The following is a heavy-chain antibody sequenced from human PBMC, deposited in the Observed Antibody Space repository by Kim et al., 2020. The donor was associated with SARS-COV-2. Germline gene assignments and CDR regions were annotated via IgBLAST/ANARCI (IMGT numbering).Heavy chain of an antibody. J-gene: IGHJ6*02. CDR3: AREGGGAGNYYGMDV. Sequence: SGKGRVTISREKAKNSLYLQMKGLRAGDTAVYYCAREGGGAGNYYGMDVWGQGTTVTVSS. D-gene: IGHD1-26*01. V-gene: IGHV3-13*01.